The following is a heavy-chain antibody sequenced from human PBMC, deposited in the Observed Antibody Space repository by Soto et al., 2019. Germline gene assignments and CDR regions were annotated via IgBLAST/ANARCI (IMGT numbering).Heavy chain of an antibody. V-gene: IGHV4-59*08. D-gene: IGHD1-1*01. CDR1: SGPSSSHN. Sequence: QVQLQQSGPGLVKPSETLSLTCTVSSGPSSSHNWGWIRQPPGRGLEWIGYVYYTGGTSYNPSLKSLVPISADTATNHFSRTLSSVPAADPAVYYCVRQGIGNLHGLVDGWGQGTTVSVSS. J-gene: IGHJ6*02. CDR2: VYYTGGT. CDR3: VRQGIGNLHGLVDG.